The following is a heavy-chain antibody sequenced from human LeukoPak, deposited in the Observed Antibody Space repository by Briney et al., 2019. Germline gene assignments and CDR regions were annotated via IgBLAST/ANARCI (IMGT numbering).Heavy chain of an antibody. Sequence: SETLSLTCTVSGGSISSSSYYWGWIRQPPGKGLEWIGSIYYSGSTYYNPSLKSRVTISVDTSKNQFSLKLSSVTAADTSVYYCARQQLYCSGGSCYFVYKPYYFDYWGQGILVTVSS. J-gene: IGHJ4*02. V-gene: IGHV4-39*01. D-gene: IGHD2-15*01. CDR2: IYYSGST. CDR3: ARQQLYCSGGSCYFVYKPYYFDY. CDR1: GGSISSSSYY.